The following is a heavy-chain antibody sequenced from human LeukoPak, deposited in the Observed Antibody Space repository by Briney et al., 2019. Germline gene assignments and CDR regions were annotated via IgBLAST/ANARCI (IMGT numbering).Heavy chain of an antibody. V-gene: IGHV3-11*04. CDR2: ISSSGSTI. D-gene: IGHD5-18*01. J-gene: IGHJ6*03. CDR3: ARDLDTYVYYYYYMDV. Sequence: PGGSLRLSCAASGFTFGDYYMSWIRQAPGKGLEWVSYISSSGSTIYYADSVKGRFTISRDNAKNSLYLQMNSLRAEDTAVYYCARDLDTYVYYYYYMDVWGKGTTVTVSS. CDR1: GFTFGDYY.